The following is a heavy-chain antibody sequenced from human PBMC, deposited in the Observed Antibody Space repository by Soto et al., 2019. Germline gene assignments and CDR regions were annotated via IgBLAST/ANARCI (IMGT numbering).Heavy chain of an antibody. D-gene: IGHD3-10*01. CDR2: ISSSSSYI. CDR1: GFTFSKYS. V-gene: IGHV3-21*01. CDR3: VRDDYGVGIDY. Sequence: PGGSLRLSCAASGFTFSKYSMNWVRQAPGKGLEWVSSISSSSSYIYYADSVKGRFTISRDNAKNSLYLELSSLRVEDTAIYYCVRDDYGVGIDYWGQGTPVT. J-gene: IGHJ4*02.